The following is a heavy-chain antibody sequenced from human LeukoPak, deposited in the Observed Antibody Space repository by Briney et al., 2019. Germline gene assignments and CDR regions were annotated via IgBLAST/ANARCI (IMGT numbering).Heavy chain of an antibody. V-gene: IGHV1-69*13. CDR2: IIPNFGTA. D-gene: IGHD6-13*01. J-gene: IGHJ4*02. Sequence: ASVKVSCKASGGTFSSYAISWVRQAPGQGLEWMGGIIPNFGTANYAQKFQGRVTITAGESTSTAYMELSSLRSEDTAVYYCARESIAAAGTGGFDYWGQGTLVTVSS. CDR1: GGTFSSYA. CDR3: ARESIAAAGTGGFDY.